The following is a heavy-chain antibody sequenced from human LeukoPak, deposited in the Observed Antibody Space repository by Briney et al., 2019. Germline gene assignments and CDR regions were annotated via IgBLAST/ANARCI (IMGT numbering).Heavy chain of an antibody. V-gene: IGHV3-21*01. D-gene: IGHD2-2*01. CDR3: ARGSVVVSAADDWFDP. CDR1: GFTFSSYS. Sequence: GGSLRLSCAASGFTFSSYSMNWVRQAPGKGLEWVSSISTSSSYIYYADSVKGRFTISRDNARNSLSLQMNSLRAEDTAVYYCARGSVVVSAADDWFDPWGQGTLVTVSS. J-gene: IGHJ5*02. CDR2: ISTSSSYI.